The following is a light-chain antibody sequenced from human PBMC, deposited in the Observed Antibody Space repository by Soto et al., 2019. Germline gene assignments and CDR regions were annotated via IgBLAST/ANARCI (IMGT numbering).Light chain of an antibody. CDR3: QQRYSTPWT. CDR1: QSISSY. J-gene: IGKJ1*01. Sequence: DIQMTQSPSSLSASVGDRVTITCRASQSISSYLNWYQQKPGKAPKLLIYAASSLQSGVPSRFSGSGSGTEFTLTISSLQPEDFATYYCQQRYSTPWTFCQGTNVEIK. CDR2: AAS. V-gene: IGKV1-39*01.